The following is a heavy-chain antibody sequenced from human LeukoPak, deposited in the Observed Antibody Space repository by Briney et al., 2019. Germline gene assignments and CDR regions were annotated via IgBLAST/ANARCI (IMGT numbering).Heavy chain of an antibody. CDR1: GGSISNGSYY. D-gene: IGHD3-10*01. CDR2: VYTSGST. V-gene: IGHV4-61*09. Sequence: SETLSLTCTVSGGSISNGSYYWSWIRQPAGKGLEWIGHVYTSGSTNYNPSLKSRVTISVDTSKNQFSLKLSSVTAADTAVYYCARLSFELLWFGEPRGPTTRKGYYYYYYMDVWGKGTTVTISS. CDR3: ARLSFELLWFGEPRGPTTRKGYYYYYYMDV. J-gene: IGHJ6*03.